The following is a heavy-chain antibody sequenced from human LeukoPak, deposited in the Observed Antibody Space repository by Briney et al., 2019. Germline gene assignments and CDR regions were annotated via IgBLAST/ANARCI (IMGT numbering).Heavy chain of an antibody. D-gene: IGHD5-18*01. Sequence: QPGGSLRLSCTVSGFTVSSNSMSWVRQAPGKGLEWVSFIYSDNTHYSDSVKGRFTISRDNSKNTLYLQMNSLRAEDTAVYYCARAYTARENYFYYYMDVWGKGTTVTVSS. CDR3: ARAYTARENYFYYYMDV. J-gene: IGHJ6*03. CDR2: IYSDNT. V-gene: IGHV3-53*01. CDR1: GFTVSSNS.